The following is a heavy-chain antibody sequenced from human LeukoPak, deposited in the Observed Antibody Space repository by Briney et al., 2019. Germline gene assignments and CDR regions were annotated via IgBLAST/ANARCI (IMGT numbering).Heavy chain of an antibody. CDR2: IYYSGST. D-gene: IGHD5-24*01. CDR1: GGSISGSSYY. J-gene: IGHJ4*02. Sequence: PSETLSLTCTVSGGSISGSSYYWGWIRQPPGKGLEWIGSIYYSGSTYYNPSLKSRVTISVDTSKDQFSLKLSSVTAADTAVYYCARASVEMDFDYWGQGTLVTVSS. V-gene: IGHV4-39*07. CDR3: ARASVEMDFDY.